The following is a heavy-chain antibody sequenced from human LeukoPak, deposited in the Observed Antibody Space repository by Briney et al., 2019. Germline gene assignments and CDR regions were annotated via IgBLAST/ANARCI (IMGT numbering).Heavy chain of an antibody. CDR3: ARLLFDDSGHPFDY. D-gene: IGHD3-22*01. CDR1: GGSINSADYY. CDR2: IYYTGGT. V-gene: IGHV4-31*03. Sequence: PSQTLSLTCTVSGGSINSADYYWTWIRPHPGKGLEWIGYIYYTGGTFYNPSLRSRLTISVDTSKNQFSLNLRSVTAADTAVYYCARLLFDDSGHPFDYWGQGTLVTVSS. J-gene: IGHJ4*02.